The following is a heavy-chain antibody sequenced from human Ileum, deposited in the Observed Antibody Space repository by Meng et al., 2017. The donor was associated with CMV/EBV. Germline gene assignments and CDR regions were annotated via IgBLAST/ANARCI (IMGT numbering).Heavy chain of an antibody. J-gene: IGHJ4*02. CDR1: GFTFSNAW. D-gene: IGHD6-25*01. V-gene: IGHV3-7*01. Sequence: GESLKISCAASGFTFSNAWMSWVRQAPGKGLEWVANIRQDGRDKYYVESVKGRFTISRDNVKRSLYLQMNSLRAEDTAAYYCARSPKEEAAGSWGQGTLVTVSS. CDR2: IRQDGRDK. CDR3: ARSPKEEAAGS.